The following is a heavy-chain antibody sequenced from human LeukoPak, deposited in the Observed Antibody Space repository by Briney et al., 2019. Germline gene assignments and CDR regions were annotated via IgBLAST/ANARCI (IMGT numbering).Heavy chain of an antibody. J-gene: IGHJ4*02. Sequence: PGGSLRLSCAASGFTFSSYWMCWVRQAPGEGVEWVANIKQDVSEKYYVDSVRGRFTISRDNAKNSLYLQKNSLRAEDTAVYYCARGRGSYYGLFDYWGQGTLVTVSS. V-gene: IGHV3-7*01. CDR1: GFTFSSYW. D-gene: IGHD1-26*01. CDR2: IKQDVSEK. CDR3: ARGRGSYYGLFDY.